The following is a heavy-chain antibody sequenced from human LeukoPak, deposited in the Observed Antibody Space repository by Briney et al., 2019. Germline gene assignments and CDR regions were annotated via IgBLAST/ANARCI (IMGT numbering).Heavy chain of an antibody. Sequence: GSLRLTCSVSGGSINTRSYYWGWIREPPGKALEWIGSIYYGGLTYYNPSLKSQVTLSADTSRNHFFLKVNSVTAADTSVYYCARLPILGVVDYWGQGILVTVSS. CDR1: GGSINTRSYY. V-gene: IGHV4-39*02. J-gene: IGHJ4*02. D-gene: IGHD1-26*01. CDR2: IYYGGLT. CDR3: ARLPILGVVDY.